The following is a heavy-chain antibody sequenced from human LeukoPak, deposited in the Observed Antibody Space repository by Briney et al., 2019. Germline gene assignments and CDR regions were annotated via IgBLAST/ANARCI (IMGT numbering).Heavy chain of an antibody. J-gene: IGHJ5*02. V-gene: IGHV3-30-3*01. Sequence: LSGGSLRLSCAASGFTYSSHNMPWVRQAPGKGLEWVALVSSDGNNKYYADSVKGRFTISRDNSKNTLYLQMNSLRAEDTAVYYCARGPITIFGPGIYNWFDPWGQGTLVTVSS. D-gene: IGHD3-3*01. CDR2: VSSDGNNK. CDR1: GFTYSSHN. CDR3: ARGPITIFGPGIYNWFDP.